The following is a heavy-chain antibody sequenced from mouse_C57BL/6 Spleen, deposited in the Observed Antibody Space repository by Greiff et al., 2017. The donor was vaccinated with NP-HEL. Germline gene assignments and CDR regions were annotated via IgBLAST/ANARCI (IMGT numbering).Heavy chain of an antibody. CDR2: INPYNGGT. CDR3: ARRGLGYYAMDY. Sequence: EVQLQQSGPVLVKPGASVKMSCKASGYTFTDYYMNWVKQSHGKSLEWIGVINPYNGGTSYNQKFKGKATLTVDKSSSTAYMELNSLTSGDSAVYYCARRGLGYYAMDYWGQGTSVTVSS. J-gene: IGHJ4*01. V-gene: IGHV1-19*01. D-gene: IGHD3-3*01. CDR1: GYTFTDYY.